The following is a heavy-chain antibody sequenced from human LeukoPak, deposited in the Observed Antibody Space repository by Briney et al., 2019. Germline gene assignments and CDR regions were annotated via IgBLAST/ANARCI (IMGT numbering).Heavy chain of an antibody. Sequence: SETLSLTCAVSGGSISSSNWWSWVRQPPGKGLEWIGYIYYSGSTNYNPSLKSRVTISVDTSKNQFSLKLSSVTAADTAVYYCARGKNGRLTGYYFDYWGQGTLVTVSS. CDR2: IYYSGST. V-gene: IGHV4-4*02. CDR3: ARGKNGRLTGYYFDY. J-gene: IGHJ4*02. D-gene: IGHD1-26*01. CDR1: GGSISSSNW.